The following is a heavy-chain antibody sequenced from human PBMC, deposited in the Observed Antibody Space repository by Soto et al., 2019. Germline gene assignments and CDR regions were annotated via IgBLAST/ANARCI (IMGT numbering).Heavy chain of an antibody. D-gene: IGHD6-19*01. V-gene: IGHV3-21*01. J-gene: IGHJ4*02. CDR1: GFTFSTYD. CDR2: IISGSTYT. CDR3: ARDHDIAVPI. Sequence: EVQLVESGGGLVKSGGSLRLSCAASGFTFSTYDMNWARQAPGKGLEWVSSIISGSTYTYYADSVKGRFTISRDNAKNALYLRMDSLTAEDTAVYYCARDHDIAVPIRGQEPLVTVSS.